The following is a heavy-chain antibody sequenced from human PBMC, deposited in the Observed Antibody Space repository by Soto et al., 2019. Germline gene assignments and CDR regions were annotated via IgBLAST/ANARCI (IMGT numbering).Heavy chain of an antibody. CDR3: ARAPSGSYPEFDY. CDR2: ITYDGSNQ. D-gene: IGHD1-26*01. J-gene: IGHJ4*02. CDR1: GFIFSSYT. Sequence: QVQLVESGGGVWQPGRSLRLSCAASGFIFSSYTMHWVRQAPGKGLEWVGVITYDGSNQYYADSVNGRFTISRDNSRNMLFLQMNRMRPDDTAVYYCARAPSGSYPEFDYWCQGTLVTVSS. V-gene: IGHV3-30-3*01.